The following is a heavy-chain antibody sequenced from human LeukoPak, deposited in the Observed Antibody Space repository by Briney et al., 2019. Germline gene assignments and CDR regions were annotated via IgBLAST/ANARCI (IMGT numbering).Heavy chain of an antibody. CDR1: GFTFSSYA. J-gene: IGHJ6*02. Sequence: GGSLRLSCAASGFTFSSYAMHWVRQAPGKGLEWVAVISYGGSNKYYADPVKGRFTISRDNSKNTLYLQMNSLRAEDTAVYYCASDEGSHWLLLGYYYGMDVWGQGATVTVSS. V-gene: IGHV3-30-3*01. D-gene: IGHD3-16*01. CDR2: ISYGGSNK. CDR3: ASDEGSHWLLLGYYYGMDV.